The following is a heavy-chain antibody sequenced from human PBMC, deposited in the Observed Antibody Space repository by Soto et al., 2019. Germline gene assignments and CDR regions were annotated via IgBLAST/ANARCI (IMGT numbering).Heavy chain of an antibody. V-gene: IGHV3-23*01. J-gene: IGHJ6*03. Sequence: GGSLRLSCAASGFSFSRYNMNWVRQAPGKGLEWVSTLSNSGGTTYYPDSVKGRFTISRDSSKSTLYLEMNSLRAEDTAVYYCARRGIGYYNMDVWGRGTTVTVSS. CDR3: ARRGIGYYNMDV. D-gene: IGHD3-16*01. CDR1: GFSFSRYN. CDR2: LSNSGGTT.